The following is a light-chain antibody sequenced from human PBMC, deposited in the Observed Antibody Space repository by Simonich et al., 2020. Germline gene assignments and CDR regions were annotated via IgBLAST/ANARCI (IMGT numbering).Light chain of an antibody. Sequence: AIRMTQSPSSLSASTGDRVTITCRASQGISSYLAWYQQKPGKAPKLLIYAASTLQSGVQSRFRGSGSGTDFTLTISCLQSEDFATYYCQQYYSYPWTFGQGTKVEIK. CDR2: AAS. V-gene: IGKV1-8*01. CDR1: QGISSY. J-gene: IGKJ1*01. CDR3: QQYYSYPWT.